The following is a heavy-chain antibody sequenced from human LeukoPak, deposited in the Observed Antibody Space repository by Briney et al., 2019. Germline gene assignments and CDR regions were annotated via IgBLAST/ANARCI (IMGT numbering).Heavy chain of an antibody. CDR1: GFTFTNAW. Sequence: GGSLRLSCAASGFTFTNAWMGWVRQAPGKGLEWVGRIKSKTDGGTTEYAAPVKGRFTISRDDSKNTLYLQMNSLKIEDTGVYYCTTDRAIAVRPLFDFWGQGTLGSVSS. J-gene: IGHJ5*01. V-gene: IGHV3-15*01. D-gene: IGHD6-6*01. CDR2: IKSKTDGGTT. CDR3: TTDRAIAVRPLFDF.